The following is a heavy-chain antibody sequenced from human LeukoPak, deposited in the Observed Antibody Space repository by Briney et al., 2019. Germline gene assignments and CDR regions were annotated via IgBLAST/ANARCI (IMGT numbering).Heavy chain of an antibody. D-gene: IGHD3-10*01. Sequence: DSVNVSCKASGYTFTGYFIHWVRQAPGQGLEWMGWINPKSGGTNYQQKFQDRVTMTRDTSITTAYMEMSRLRSDDTAVYYCARSMVVRGVMGNYFDPWGQGTLVTVSS. J-gene: IGHJ5*02. CDR2: INPKSGGT. CDR3: ARSMVVRGVMGNYFDP. CDR1: GYTFTGYF. V-gene: IGHV1-2*02.